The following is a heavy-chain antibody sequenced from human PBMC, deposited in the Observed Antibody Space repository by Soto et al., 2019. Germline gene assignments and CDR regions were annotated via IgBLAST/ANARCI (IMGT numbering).Heavy chain of an antibody. V-gene: IGHV3-48*01. Sequence: EVQLVESGGGLVQPGGSLRLSCAASGFTFSSYSMNWVRQAPGKGLEWVSYISSSSSTIYYADSVKGRFTISRDNAKNSLYLQMNSMRAEDTAVYYCAFITVAGTWYFDYWGQGTLVTVSS. CDR2: ISSSSSTI. CDR3: AFITVAGTWYFDY. J-gene: IGHJ4*02. CDR1: GFTFSSYS. D-gene: IGHD6-19*01.